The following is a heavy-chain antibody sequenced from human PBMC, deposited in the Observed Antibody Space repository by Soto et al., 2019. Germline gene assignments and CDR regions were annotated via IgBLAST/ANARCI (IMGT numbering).Heavy chain of an antibody. V-gene: IGHV3-23*01. D-gene: IGHD4-4*01. CDR2: ISGSGIST. CDR3: AKGYRSFDY. J-gene: IGHJ4*02. Sequence: PGGSLRLSCAASGFTFSTYVVSWVRQAPGKGLEWVSGISGSGISTYYTDSVKGRFTISRDNSKNTLYLQMNSLRTEDTAVYYCAKGYRSFDYWGQGTLVTVSS. CDR1: GFTFSTYV.